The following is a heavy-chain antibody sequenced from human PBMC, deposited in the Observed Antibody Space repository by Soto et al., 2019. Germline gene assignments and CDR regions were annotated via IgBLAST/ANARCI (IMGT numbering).Heavy chain of an antibody. CDR2: ISYDGSNK. Sequence: GGSLRLSCAASGFTFSSYAMHWVRQAPGKGLEWVAVISYDGSNKYYADSVKGRFTISRDNSKNTLYLQMNGLRAEDTAVYYCARDVDWNYAYYYYGMDVWGQGTTVTVS. V-gene: IGHV3-30-3*01. D-gene: IGHD1-7*01. CDR1: GFTFSSYA. J-gene: IGHJ6*02. CDR3: ARDVDWNYAYYYYGMDV.